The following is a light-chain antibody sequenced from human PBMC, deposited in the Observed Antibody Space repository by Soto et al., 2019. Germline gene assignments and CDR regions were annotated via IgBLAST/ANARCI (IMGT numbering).Light chain of an antibody. CDR2: EVS. V-gene: IGLV2-14*01. CDR3: SSYTFYSTYV. J-gene: IGLJ1*01. Sequence: QSLLTHPASVSGSPGQSITISCTGTSGDVGTYNYVSWYQQHPDTAPKLMIYEVSNRPSGVSNRCSGRKSGNTASLTISGRQPEDEADYFCSSYTFYSTYVFGTGTKVTVL. CDR1: SGDVGTYNY.